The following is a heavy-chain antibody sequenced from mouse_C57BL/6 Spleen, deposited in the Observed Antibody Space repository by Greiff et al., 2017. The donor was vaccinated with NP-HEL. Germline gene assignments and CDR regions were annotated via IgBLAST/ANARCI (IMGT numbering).Heavy chain of an antibody. CDR2: IDPETGGT. CDR3: TRPSITTVVATDYDMDY. Sequence: QVQLQQSGAELVRPGASVTLSCKASGYTFTDYEMHWVKQTPVHGLEWIGAIDPETGGTAYNQKFKGKAILTADKSSSTAYMELRSLTSEDSAVYYCTRPSITTVVATDYDMDYWGQGTSVTVSS. D-gene: IGHD1-1*01. V-gene: IGHV1-15*01. J-gene: IGHJ4*01. CDR1: GYTFTDYE.